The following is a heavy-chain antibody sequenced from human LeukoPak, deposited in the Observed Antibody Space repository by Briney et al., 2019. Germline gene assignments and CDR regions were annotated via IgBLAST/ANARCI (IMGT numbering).Heavy chain of an antibody. CDR1: GFTFSSYG. CDR3: AKEPGDDFDY. J-gene: IGHJ4*02. Sequence: GGSLRLSCAASGFTFSSYGMHWVRQAPGKGLEWVALIRYDGSNKYYTDSVKGRFTISRDNSKNTLYLQMNSLRAEDTAVYYCAKEPGDDFDYWGQGTLVTVSS. CDR2: IRYDGSNK. D-gene: IGHD2-21*01. V-gene: IGHV3-30*02.